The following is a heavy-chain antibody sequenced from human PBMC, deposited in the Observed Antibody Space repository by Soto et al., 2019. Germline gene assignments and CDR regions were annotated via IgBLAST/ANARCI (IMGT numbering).Heavy chain of an antibody. CDR3: ARHGKGVTMVRGVIIKTPYYYYGMDV. CDR1: GYSFTSYW. V-gene: IGHV5-51*01. J-gene: IGHJ6*02. CDR2: SYPGDSDT. D-gene: IGHD3-10*01. Sequence: PGESLKIYCKGSGYSFTSYWIGWVRQMPGKGLEWMGISYPGDSDTRYSPSFQGQVTLPADKSISTAYLQWCSLKAADTAMYYCARHGKGVTMVRGVIIKTPYYYYGMDVWGRGTTVTVSS.